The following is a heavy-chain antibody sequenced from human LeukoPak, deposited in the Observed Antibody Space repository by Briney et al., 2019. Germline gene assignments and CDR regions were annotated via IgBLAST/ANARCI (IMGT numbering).Heavy chain of an antibody. D-gene: IGHD6-19*01. CDR3: AKDSSGYYTEYFQH. CDR1: GFTFSSYA. Sequence: PGGPLRLSCAASGFTFSSYAMSWVRQAPGKGLEWVSAISGSGGSTYYADSVKGRFTISRDNSKNTLYLQMNSLRAEDTAVYYCAKDSSGYYTEYFQHWGQGTLVTVSS. CDR2: ISGSGGST. V-gene: IGHV3-23*01. J-gene: IGHJ1*01.